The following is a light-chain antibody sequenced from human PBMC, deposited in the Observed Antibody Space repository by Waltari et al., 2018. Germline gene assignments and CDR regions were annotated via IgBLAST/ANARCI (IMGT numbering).Light chain of an antibody. CDR3: SSYTGSNNSLV. V-gene: IGLV2-8*01. Sequence: QSALTQPPSASGSPGQSVTISCTGTSSDVGAYNFVSWHQQHPGKAPKLMIYEVSKGPSGVPDRCSGSKSGNTASLIVSGLQAEDEADYYCSSYTGSNNSLVFGGGTKLTVL. CDR1: SSDVGAYNF. CDR2: EVS. J-gene: IGLJ3*02.